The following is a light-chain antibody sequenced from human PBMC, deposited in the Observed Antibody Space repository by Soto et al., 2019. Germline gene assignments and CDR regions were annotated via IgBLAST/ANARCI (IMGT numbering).Light chain of an antibody. CDR2: GAS. CDR1: RIITTD. Sequence: EIVMTQSPATVSISPGERATLPSGAVRIITTDLACYQQRPGQAPSLLIYGASTRATGTPTRFSASGSGTDFTLTIDSLQSEDFAVYYCQQYHKWPPLTFGGGTKVEI. CDR3: QQYHKWPPLT. V-gene: IGKV3-15*01. J-gene: IGKJ4*01.